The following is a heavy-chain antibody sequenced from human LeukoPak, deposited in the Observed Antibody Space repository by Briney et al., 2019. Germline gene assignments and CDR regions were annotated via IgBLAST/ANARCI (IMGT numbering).Heavy chain of an antibody. V-gene: IGHV5-51*01. J-gene: IGHJ6*02. D-gene: IGHD4-17*01. CDR1: GYSFTSYW. CDR3: AAAAPLTTVTTGYLPPIYGMDV. CDR2: IYPGDSDT. Sequence: GESLKISCKGSGYSFTSYWIGWVRQMPGKGLEWMGIIYPGDSDTRYSPSFQGQVTISADKSISTAYLQWSSLKASDTAMYYCAAAAPLTTVTTGYLPPIYGMDVWGQGTTVTVSS.